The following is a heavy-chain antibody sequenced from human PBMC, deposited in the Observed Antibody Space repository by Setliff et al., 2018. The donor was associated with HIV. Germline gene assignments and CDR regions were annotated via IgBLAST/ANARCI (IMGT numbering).Heavy chain of an antibody. D-gene: IGHD3-9*01. Sequence: ASVKVSCKTSGYTFINYDIHWVRQAPGERLEWLGWINTDTGNTKYAQKFQDRLTFTRDTSALTADMELSSLRSEDTAVYFCARGMNAVRYFDWLDAFDIWGQGTMVTVSS. CDR2: INTDTGNT. V-gene: IGHV1-3*04. J-gene: IGHJ3*02. CDR3: ARGMNAVRYFDWLDAFDI. CDR1: GYTFINYD.